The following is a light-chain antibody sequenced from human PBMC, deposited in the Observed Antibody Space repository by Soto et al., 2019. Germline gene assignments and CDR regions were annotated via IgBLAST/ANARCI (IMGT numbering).Light chain of an antibody. J-gene: IGKJ1*01. CDR1: QSVRSNY. Sequence: EIVLTQSPGPLSLSPGQRATLSCRARQSVRSNYLAWYQQKPGQAPRLLIYNSSTRATGIPDRFSGSGSGTDFTLTISRLEPEDFALYYCQQYRDLPQTFGQGTQVEIK. CDR2: NSS. V-gene: IGKV3-20*01. CDR3: QQYRDLPQT.